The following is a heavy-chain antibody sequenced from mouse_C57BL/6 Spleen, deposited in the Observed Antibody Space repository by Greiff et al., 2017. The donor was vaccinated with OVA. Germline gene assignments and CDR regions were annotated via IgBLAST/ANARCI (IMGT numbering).Heavy chain of an antibody. J-gene: IGHJ2*01. D-gene: IGHD1-1*01. V-gene: IGHV1-85*01. CDR1: GYTFTSYD. Sequence: VQLVESGPELVKPGASVKLSCKASGYTFTSYDINWVKQRPGQGLEWIGWIYPRDGSTKYNEKFKGKATLTVDTSSSTAYMELHSLTSEDSAVYFCAREGYYYGSSHPYFDYWGQGTTLTVSS. CDR3: AREGYYYGSSHPYFDY. CDR2: IYPRDGST.